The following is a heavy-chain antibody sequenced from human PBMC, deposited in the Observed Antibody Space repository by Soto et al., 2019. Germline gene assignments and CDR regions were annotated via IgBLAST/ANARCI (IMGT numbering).Heavy chain of an antibody. D-gene: IGHD5-18*01. V-gene: IGHV1-3*01. CDR3: ARSPGYSYGDY. Sequence: QVQLVQSGAEVKKPGASVKVSCKASGYTFTSYAMHWVRQAPGQRLEWMGWINAGNGNTKYSQKFQGRVTITRDTAASTAYMELSSLRSEDTAGYYCARSPGYSYGDYWGQGDLVTVSS. CDR1: GYTFTSYA. J-gene: IGHJ4*02. CDR2: INAGNGNT.